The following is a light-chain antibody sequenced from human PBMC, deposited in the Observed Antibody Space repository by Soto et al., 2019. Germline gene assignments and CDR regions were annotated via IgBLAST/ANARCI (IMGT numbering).Light chain of an antibody. V-gene: IGKV3-11*01. CDR3: QQRSDWPSLT. CDR1: QNIRNY. Sequence: EIVLTQSPDTLSLSPGERATLSSRASQNIRNYLAWYQQKPDQRPRLLVYDAVTRTAGAPDSFSGSGSGTDFTLTISSLEPEDSAVYVCQQRSDWPSLTFGGGTKVEIK. J-gene: IGKJ4*01. CDR2: DAV.